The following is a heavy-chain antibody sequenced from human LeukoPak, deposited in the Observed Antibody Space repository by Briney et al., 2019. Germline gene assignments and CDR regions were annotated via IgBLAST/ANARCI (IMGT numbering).Heavy chain of an antibody. CDR3: ARDRGYYPPLDAFDI. V-gene: IGHV3-33*01. J-gene: IGHJ3*02. Sequence: PGGSLRLSCAASGFTFSSYGMHWVRQAPGKGLEWVAVIWYDGSNKYYADSVKGRFTISRDNSKNTLYLQMNSLRAENTAVYCCARDRGYYPPLDAFDIWGQGTMVTVSS. CDR2: IWYDGSNK. D-gene: IGHD3-22*01. CDR1: GFTFSSYG.